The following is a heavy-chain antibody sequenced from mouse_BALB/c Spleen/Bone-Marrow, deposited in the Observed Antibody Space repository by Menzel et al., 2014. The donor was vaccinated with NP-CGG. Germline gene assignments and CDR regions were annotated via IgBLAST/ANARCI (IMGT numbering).Heavy chain of an antibody. D-gene: IGHD2-1*01. CDR1: GFSLKNYG. V-gene: IGHV2-9*02. CDR3: ARDRAYGNWYFDV. Sequence: VQLQQSGPGLVAPSQSLSITCTVSGFSLKNYGVHWVRQPPGKGLEWLGVIGTGRGTNYNSALMSRLSISKDNSKSRVFLKMNSLQTDDTAMYYCARDRAYGNWYFDVWGAGTTVTVSS. J-gene: IGHJ1*01. CDR2: IGTGRGT.